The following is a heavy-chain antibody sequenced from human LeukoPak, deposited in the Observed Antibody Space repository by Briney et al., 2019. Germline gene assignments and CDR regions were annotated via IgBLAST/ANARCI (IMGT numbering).Heavy chain of an antibody. J-gene: IGHJ4*02. CDR2: ISGSGGST. D-gene: IGHD3-10*01. CDR1: GFTFSSYA. CDR3: AREGSGSYYTEYYFDY. Sequence: RTGGSLRLSCAASGFTFSSYAMSWVRQAPGKGLEWVSAISGSGGSTYYADSVKGRFTISRDNSKNTLYLQMNSLRAEDTAVYYCAREGSGSYYTEYYFDYWGQGTLVTVSS. V-gene: IGHV3-23*01.